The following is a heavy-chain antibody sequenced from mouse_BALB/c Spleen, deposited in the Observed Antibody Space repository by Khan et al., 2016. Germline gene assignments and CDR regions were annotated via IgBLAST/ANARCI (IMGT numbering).Heavy chain of an antibody. J-gene: IGHJ2*01. CDR1: GYSFRNYG. Sequence: QIQLVQSGPELKKPGETVKISCKASGYSFRNYGMNWVKQAPGKGLKWMGWINTNTGEPTYAEEFKGRFAFSLETSASTAYLQINNLKNEDTATYFCASYGGSGYFDSWDPVTPLPVSS. CDR3: ASYGGSGYFDS. D-gene: IGHD1-1*01. CDR2: INTNTGEP. V-gene: IGHV9-3*02.